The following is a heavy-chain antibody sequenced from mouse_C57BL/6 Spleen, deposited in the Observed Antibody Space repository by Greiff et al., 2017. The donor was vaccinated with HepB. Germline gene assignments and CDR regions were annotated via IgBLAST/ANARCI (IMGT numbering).Heavy chain of an antibody. CDR3: ARQIYDGSWYFDV. D-gene: IGHD2-3*01. V-gene: IGHV1-81*01. CDR1: GYTFTSYG. J-gene: IGHJ1*03. CDR2: IYPRSGNT. Sequence: VQLQQSGAELARPGASVKLSCKASGYTFTSYGISWVKQRTGQGLEWIGEIYPRSGNTYYNEKFKGKATLTADKSSSTAYMELRSLTSEDSAVYFCARQIYDGSWYFDVWGTGTTVTDPS.